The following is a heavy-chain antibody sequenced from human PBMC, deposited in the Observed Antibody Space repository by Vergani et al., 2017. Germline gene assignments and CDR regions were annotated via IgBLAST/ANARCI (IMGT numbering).Heavy chain of an antibody. V-gene: IGHV3-23*03. CDR2: IYSGGSST. CDR3: AKGFYVSGSSFDY. CDR1: GFTFSSYA. Sequence: EVQLLESGGGLVQPGGSLRLSCAASGFTFSSYAMSWVRQAPGKGLEWVSVIYSGGSSTYYADSVKGRFTISRDNSKNTLYLQMNRLRAEDTAVYYCAKGFYVSGSSFDYWGQGTLVTVSS. J-gene: IGHJ4*02. D-gene: IGHD3-10*01.